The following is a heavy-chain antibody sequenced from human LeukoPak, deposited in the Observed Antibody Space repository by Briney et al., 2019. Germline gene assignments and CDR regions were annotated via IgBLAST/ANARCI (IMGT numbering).Heavy chain of an antibody. V-gene: IGHV3-7*03. Sequence: GGSLRLSCAVSGSTFSSYWMSWVRQAPGKGLEWVANIKQDGSEKNYVDSVKGRFTISRDNAKNSLYLQLNSLRAEDTAVYYCAKGGVYGDYYFDYWGQGTLVTVSS. CDR3: AKGGVYGDYYFDY. D-gene: IGHD4-17*01. CDR2: IKQDGSEK. J-gene: IGHJ4*02. CDR1: GSTFSSYW.